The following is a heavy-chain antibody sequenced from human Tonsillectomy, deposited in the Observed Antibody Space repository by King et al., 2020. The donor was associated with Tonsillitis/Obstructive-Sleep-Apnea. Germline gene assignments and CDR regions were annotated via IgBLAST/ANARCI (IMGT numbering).Heavy chain of an antibody. J-gene: IGHJ4*02. CDR3: ARHNYYDSSGYFVDY. CDR1: GYIFTTYW. D-gene: IGHD3-22*01. V-gene: IGHV5-10-1*03. CDR2: MDPSDSYT. Sequence: QLVQSGAEVKKPGESLRISCNGSGYIFTTYWISWVRQMPGKGLEWMGRMDPSDSYTNYSPSFQGHVTISADKSISTAYLQWSSLKASDTAMYYCARHNYYDSSGYFVDYWGQGTLVTVSS.